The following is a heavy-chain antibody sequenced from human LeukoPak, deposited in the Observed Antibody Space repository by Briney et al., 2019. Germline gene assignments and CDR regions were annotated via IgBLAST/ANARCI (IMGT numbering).Heavy chain of an antibody. CDR1: GFTYSHNG. D-gene: IGHD3-10*01. CDR3: AKDADYYGSGSYYDY. V-gene: IGHV3-30*02. CDR2: IQYDGNTI. J-gene: IGHJ4*02. Sequence: GGSLSLSCVASGFTYSHNGVHWVRQAPGKGGEGWAVIQYDGNTIFYADPLKGRFNISRDNSKNPLYLQMISLRAEDTAVYYCAKDADYYGSGSYYDYWGQGTLVTVSS.